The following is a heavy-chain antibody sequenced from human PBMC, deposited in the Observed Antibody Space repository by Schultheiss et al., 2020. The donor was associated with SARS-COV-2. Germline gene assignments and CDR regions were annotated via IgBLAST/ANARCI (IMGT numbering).Heavy chain of an antibody. CDR2: IYYSGST. Sequence: SQTLSLTCTVSGGSISSYYWSWIRQPPGKGLEWIGYIYYSGSTNYNPSLKSRVTISVDTSKNQFSLKLSSVTAADTAVYYCARGYSSGWDLDYWGQGTLVTVSS. D-gene: IGHD6-19*01. CDR1: GGSISSYY. J-gene: IGHJ4*02. V-gene: IGHV4-59*08. CDR3: ARGYSSGWDLDY.